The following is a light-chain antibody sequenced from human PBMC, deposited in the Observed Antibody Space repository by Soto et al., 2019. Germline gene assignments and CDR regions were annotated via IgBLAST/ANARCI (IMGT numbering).Light chain of an antibody. Sequence: QSALTQPASVSGSPGQSITISCTGTTSDVACYNYVSWYQQHPGKAPKLMIYDVSNRPSGVSNRFSGSKSGNTASLIISGLQAEDEADYYCSSYTRSSTYVFGTGTKLTVL. CDR2: DVS. J-gene: IGLJ1*01. CDR3: SSYTRSSTYV. V-gene: IGLV2-14*01. CDR1: TSDVACYNY.